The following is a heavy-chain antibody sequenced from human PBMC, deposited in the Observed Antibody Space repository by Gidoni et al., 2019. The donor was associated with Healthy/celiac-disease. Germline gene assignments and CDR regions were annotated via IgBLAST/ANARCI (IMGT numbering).Heavy chain of an antibody. V-gene: IGHV1-24*01. D-gene: IGHD3-3*01. CDR1: GYTLTEFS. CDR2: CDTEDGET. J-gene: IGHJ4*02. Sequence: QVQLVQSGAEVKQPGASVKVSCQAPGYTLTEFSMHWVRQTPGKGLEWMGGCDTEDGETIYEQKFQGRVTTNEDKSTDTAYMGLSSLKSEDTAVYYGAIFSRSGGTNFDYWGQGTLVNVSS. CDR3: AIFSRSGGTNFDY.